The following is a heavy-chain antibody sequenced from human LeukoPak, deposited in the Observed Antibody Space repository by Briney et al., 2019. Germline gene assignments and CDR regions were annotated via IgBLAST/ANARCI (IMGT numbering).Heavy chain of an antibody. Sequence: SVKVSCKASGGTFSSYAISWVRQAPGQGLEWMGGIIPIFGTANYAQKFQGRVTITADESTSTAYMELSSLRSEDTAVYYCAREAEWNTYYYGMDVWGKGTTVTVSS. CDR3: AREAEWNTYYYGMDV. CDR2: IIPIFGTA. V-gene: IGHV1-69*13. J-gene: IGHJ6*04. D-gene: IGHD1/OR15-1a*01. CDR1: GGTFSSYA.